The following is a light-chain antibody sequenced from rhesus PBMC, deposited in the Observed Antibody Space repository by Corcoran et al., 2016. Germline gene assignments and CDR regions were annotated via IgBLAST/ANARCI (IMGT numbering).Light chain of an antibody. V-gene: IGKV1-25*01. Sequence: DVQMTQSPSSLSASVGDRVSITCQASQGISTNLACYQQKPGKSPKYLIYKASTLQTGVPSRFSGSGSGKDLTLTISRLQPEDFATDYCQHTYGPPFTFGPGTILEIK. CDR3: QHTYGPPFT. J-gene: IGKJ3*01. CDR1: QGISTN. CDR2: KAS.